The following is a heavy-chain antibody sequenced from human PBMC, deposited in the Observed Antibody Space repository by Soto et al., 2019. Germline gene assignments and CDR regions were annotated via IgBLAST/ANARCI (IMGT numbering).Heavy chain of an antibody. Sequence: GGSLRLSCAASGFTFSDYWMHWVRQAPGKGLEWVSAISGSGGSTYYADSVKGRFTISRDNSKNTLYLQMNSLRAEDTAVYYCAKLSGYDILTGSPYDVWGQGTTVTVSS. CDR1: GFTFSDYW. J-gene: IGHJ6*02. D-gene: IGHD3-9*01. CDR3: AKLSGYDILTGSPYDV. CDR2: ISGSGGST. V-gene: IGHV3-23*01.